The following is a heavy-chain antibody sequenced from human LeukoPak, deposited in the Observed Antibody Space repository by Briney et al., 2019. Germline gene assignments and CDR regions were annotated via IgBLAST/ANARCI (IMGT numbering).Heavy chain of an antibody. D-gene: IGHD5-24*01. CDR3: TPSRDGYNGAFDI. Sequence: GGSLRLSCAASGFTFSGSAMHWVRQASGKGLEWVGRIRNKANSYATAYAASVKGRLTISRDDSENTAYLQMNSLKTEDTAVYYCTPSRDGYNGAFDIWGQGTMVTVSS. CDR1: GFTFSGSA. J-gene: IGHJ3*02. CDR2: IRNKANSYAT. V-gene: IGHV3-73*01.